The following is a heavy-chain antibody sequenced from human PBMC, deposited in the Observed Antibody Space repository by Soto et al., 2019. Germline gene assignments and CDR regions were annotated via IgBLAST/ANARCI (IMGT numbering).Heavy chain of an antibody. CDR3: ARDAAVGLFDY. V-gene: IGHV1-18*01. CDR1: GYTFTSYG. Sequence: QVQLVQSGAEVKKPGASVKVSCKASGYTFTSYGISWVRQAPGQGLEWMGWISAYNGNTNNAQKLQGRXTXTXXTSTSTAYMELRSLRSDDTAVYYCARDAAVGLFDYWGQGTLVTVSS. J-gene: IGHJ4*02. D-gene: IGHD1-26*01. CDR2: ISAYNGNT.